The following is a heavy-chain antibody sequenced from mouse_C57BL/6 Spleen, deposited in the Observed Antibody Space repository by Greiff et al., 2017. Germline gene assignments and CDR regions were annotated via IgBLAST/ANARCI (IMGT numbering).Heavy chain of an antibody. Sequence: VQLQQSGPELVKPGASVKISCKASGYSFTGYYMNWVKQSPEKSLEWIGEINPSTGGTTYNQKFKAKATLTVDKSSSTAYMQLKSLTSEDSAVYYCARSTMIPSYWYFDVWGTGTTVTVPS. J-gene: IGHJ1*03. CDR2: INPSTGGT. D-gene: IGHD2-4*01. CDR1: GYSFTGYY. CDR3: ARSTMIPSYWYFDV. V-gene: IGHV1-42*01.